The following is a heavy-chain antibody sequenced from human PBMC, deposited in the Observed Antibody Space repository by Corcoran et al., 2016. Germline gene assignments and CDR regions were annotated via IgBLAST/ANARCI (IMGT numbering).Heavy chain of an antibody. CDR1: GGSISSYY. D-gene: IGHD5-18*01. Sequence: QVQLQESGPGLVKPSETLSLTCTVSGGSISSYYWSWIRQPPGKGLEWIWYIYYSGSTNYNPSLKSRVTISVDTSKNQFSLKLSSVTAADTAVYYCARFVDTAMVTGHWFDPWGQGTLVTVSS. CDR3: ARFVDTAMVTGHWFDP. V-gene: IGHV4-59*01. CDR2: IYYSGST. J-gene: IGHJ5*02.